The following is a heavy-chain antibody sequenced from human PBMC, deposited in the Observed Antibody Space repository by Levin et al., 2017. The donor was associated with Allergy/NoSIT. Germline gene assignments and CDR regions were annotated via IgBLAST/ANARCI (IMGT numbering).Heavy chain of an antibody. CDR3: ARELYEGSNFHYYHGTDV. V-gene: IGHV4-4*02. CDR1: GGSITSTSW. Sequence: PSETLSLTCAVSGGSITSTSWWSWVRQPPGKGLEWVGETYHTGNTNYNPSLKSRVTISVDKSKNQFSLTLTSLTAADTAVYYCARELYEGSNFHYYHGTDVWGPGTTVTVSS. J-gene: IGHJ6*02. D-gene: IGHD3-3*01. CDR2: TYHTGNT.